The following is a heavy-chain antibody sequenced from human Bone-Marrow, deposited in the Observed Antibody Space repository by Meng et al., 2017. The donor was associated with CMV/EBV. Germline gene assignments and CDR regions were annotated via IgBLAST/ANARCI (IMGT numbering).Heavy chain of an antibody. CDR2: ISAYNGNT. V-gene: IGHV1-18*01. J-gene: IGHJ4*02. Sequence: ASVKVSCKASGYTFNRYGFSWVRQAPGQGLEYMGWISAYNGNTKYAQKFQGRVTMTTDTSTSTVYMELSSLRSEDTAVYYCARDQSSLFDYWGQGTLVTVSS. CDR3: ARDQSSLFDY. CDR1: GYTFNRYG.